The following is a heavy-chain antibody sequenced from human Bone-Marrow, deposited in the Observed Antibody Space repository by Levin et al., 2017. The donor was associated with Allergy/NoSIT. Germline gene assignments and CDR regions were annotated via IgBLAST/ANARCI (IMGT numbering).Heavy chain of an antibody. Sequence: GESLKISCAASGFTFSSYWMSWVRQAPGKGLEWVANIKQDGSEKYYVDSVKGRFTISRDNAKNSLYLQMNSLRAEDTAVYYCARDSPGFLEWLLRYYYYGMDVWGQGTTVTVSS. V-gene: IGHV3-7*01. CDR1: GFTFSSYW. CDR2: IKQDGSEK. D-gene: IGHD3-3*01. J-gene: IGHJ6*02. CDR3: ARDSPGFLEWLLRYYYYGMDV.